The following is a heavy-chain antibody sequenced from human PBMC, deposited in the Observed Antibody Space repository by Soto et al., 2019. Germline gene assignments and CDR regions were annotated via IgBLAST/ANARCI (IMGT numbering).Heavy chain of an antibody. V-gene: IGHV4-30-4*01. CDR2: IYYSGST. D-gene: IGHD1-1*01. J-gene: IGHJ4*02. Sequence: PSETLSLTCTVSGGSIGSGDYYWSWIRQPPGKGLEWIGYIYYSGSTYYNPSLKSRVTISVDTSKNQFSLKLSSVTAADTAVYYCASRSRWESTTGTTRDYWGQGTLVTVSS. CDR1: GGSIGSGDYY. CDR3: ASRSRWESTTGTTRDY.